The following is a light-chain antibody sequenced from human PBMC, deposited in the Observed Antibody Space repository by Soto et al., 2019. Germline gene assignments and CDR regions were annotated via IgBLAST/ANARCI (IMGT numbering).Light chain of an antibody. Sequence: EIVVTQSPATLSLSPAERATLSCRASQSVSSYLAWYQQKPGQAPRLLIYDASNRATGIPARFSGSGSGTDFTLTISSLEPEDFAVYYCQQRSNWPPLTFGPGTKVDIK. CDR1: QSVSSY. CDR3: QQRSNWPPLT. J-gene: IGKJ3*01. V-gene: IGKV3-11*01. CDR2: DAS.